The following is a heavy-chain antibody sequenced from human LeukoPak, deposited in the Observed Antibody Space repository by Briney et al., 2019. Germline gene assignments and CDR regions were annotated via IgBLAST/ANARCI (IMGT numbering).Heavy chain of an antibody. D-gene: IGHD3-22*01. CDR2: IKPDGSAE. J-gene: IGHJ3*02. Sequence: PGGSLRLSCATSGFTFSSNWMSWVRHVPGRGLDWVANIKPDGSAEYYAASVKGRFTVSRDNAKNSLYLQMSSLRAEDTAVYYCARAHSGVYYDSSGYYYGIGAFDIWGQGTMVTVSS. CDR3: ARAHSGVYYDSSGYYYGIGAFDI. CDR1: GFTFSSNW. V-gene: IGHV3-7*03.